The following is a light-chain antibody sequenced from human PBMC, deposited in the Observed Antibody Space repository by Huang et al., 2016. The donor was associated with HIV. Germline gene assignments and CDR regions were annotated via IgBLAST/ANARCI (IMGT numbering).Light chain of an antibody. V-gene: IGKV2-28*01. CDR1: QSLLHDNQYNS. J-gene: IGKJ4*01. CDR2: LGA. Sequence: IVMTQSPLSLPVTPGEPASMSCRSSQSLLHDNQYNSVDWYLQKPGQSPQVLIYLGANRAPGVPDRFSGSGSGTNFTLTINRVEAEDVGIYYCMQALQTPTFGGGTRVEIK. CDR3: MQALQTPT.